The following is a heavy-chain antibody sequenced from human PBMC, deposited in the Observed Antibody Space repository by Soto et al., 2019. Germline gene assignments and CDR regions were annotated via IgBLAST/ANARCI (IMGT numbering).Heavy chain of an antibody. D-gene: IGHD1-1*01. CDR3: ARQLGLWQPLDY. Sequence: QVQLQESGPRLVKPSETLSLTCSVSGGSMRDYYWSWIRQSLGKGPEWIGYIYYSGNTNYNPSLKSRVTISVDMPKSLFSLKLNSVTAADTAVYYCARQLGLWQPLDYWGRGTLVTVSS. CDR2: IYYSGNT. J-gene: IGHJ4*02. CDR1: GGSMRDYY. V-gene: IGHV4-59*01.